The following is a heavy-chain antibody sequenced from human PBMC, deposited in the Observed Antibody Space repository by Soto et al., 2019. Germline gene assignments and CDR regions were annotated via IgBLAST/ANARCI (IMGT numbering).Heavy chain of an antibody. CDR2: IYWDDDK. Sequence: QITLKESGPTLVKPTQTLTLTCTFSGFSLSTSGVGVGWIRQPPGKALEWLALIYWDDDKRYSPSPKSSLTTTKDTSKNKVVLTMTDLDPVDTATYYCARSKGVVVPAASEFNYYYVVDGWGQVTTVTVSS. J-gene: IGHJ6*02. CDR3: ARSKGVVVPAASEFNYYYVVDG. CDR1: GFSLSTSGVG. D-gene: IGHD2-2*01. V-gene: IGHV2-5*02.